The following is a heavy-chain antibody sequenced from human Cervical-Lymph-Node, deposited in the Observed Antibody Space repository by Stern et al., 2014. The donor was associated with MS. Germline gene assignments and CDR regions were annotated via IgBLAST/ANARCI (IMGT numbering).Heavy chain of an antibody. Sequence: QVQLVQSGAEIIKPGASVKISCEASGYTFTTYYMHWVRQAPGQGLEWVALFNPSCDKTTYAQRFQGRVTVTGDTSTSTVYMELTGLRSEDTAVYYCARVLSLATSDSWGQGTLVIVSS. CDR3: ARVLSLATSDS. CDR1: GYTFTTYY. J-gene: IGHJ4*02. D-gene: IGHD1-1*01. V-gene: IGHV1-46*01. CDR2: FNPSCDKT.